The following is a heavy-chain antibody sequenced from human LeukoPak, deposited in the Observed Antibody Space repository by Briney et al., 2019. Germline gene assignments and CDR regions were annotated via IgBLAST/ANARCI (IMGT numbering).Heavy chain of an antibody. CDR2: ISSSSSYI. Sequence: PGGSLRLSCAASGFTFSSYSMNWVRQAAGKGLEWVSSISSSSSYIYYADSVKGRFTISRDNAKNSLYLQMNSLRAEDTAVYYCASESGSGSSAFDYWGQGTLVTVSS. D-gene: IGHD3-10*01. CDR3: ASESGSGSSAFDY. J-gene: IGHJ4*02. V-gene: IGHV3-21*01. CDR1: GFTFSSYS.